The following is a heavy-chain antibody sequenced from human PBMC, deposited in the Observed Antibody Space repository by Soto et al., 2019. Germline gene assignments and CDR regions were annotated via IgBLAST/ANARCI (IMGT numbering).Heavy chain of an antibody. CDR3: ARDPRAVQWYYGMDV. Sequence: SVKVSCKASGGTFSSYAISWVRQAPGQGLEWMGGIIPIFGTANYAQKFQGRVTITADESASTAYMELSSLRSEDTAVYYCARDPRAVQWYYGMDVWGQGTTVTVSS. D-gene: IGHD6-19*01. V-gene: IGHV1-69*13. J-gene: IGHJ6*02. CDR1: GGTFSSYA. CDR2: IIPIFGTA.